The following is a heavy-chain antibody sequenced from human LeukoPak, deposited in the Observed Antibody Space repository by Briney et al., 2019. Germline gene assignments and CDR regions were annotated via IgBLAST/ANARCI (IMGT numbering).Heavy chain of an antibody. CDR3: ARAKSDFWSGFYFDY. CDR2: IYYSGST. V-gene: IGHV4-30-4*08. D-gene: IGHD3-3*01. CDR1: GGSISSGDYY. Sequence: SETLSLTCTVSGGSISSGDYYWSWIRQPPGKGLEWIGYIYYSGSTYYNPSLKSRVTISVDTSKNQFSLKLSSVTAADTAVYYCARAKSDFWSGFYFDYWGQGTLVTVSS. J-gene: IGHJ4*02.